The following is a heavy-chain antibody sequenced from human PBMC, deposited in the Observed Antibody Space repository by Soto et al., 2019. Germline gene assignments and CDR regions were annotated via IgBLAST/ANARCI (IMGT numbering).Heavy chain of an antibody. CDR2: ISAYNGNT. CDR1: GYTFTSYG. CDR3: ARDQDYYDSRDWYFDL. Sequence: QVQLVQSGAEVKKPGASVKVSCKASGYTFTSYGISWVRQAPGQGLEWMGWISAYNGNTNYAQKLQGRVTMTTDTATSTGYMELRSLKSDDTAVYYCARDQDYYDSRDWYFDLWGRGNLVTVSS. D-gene: IGHD3-22*01. J-gene: IGHJ2*01. V-gene: IGHV1-18*01.